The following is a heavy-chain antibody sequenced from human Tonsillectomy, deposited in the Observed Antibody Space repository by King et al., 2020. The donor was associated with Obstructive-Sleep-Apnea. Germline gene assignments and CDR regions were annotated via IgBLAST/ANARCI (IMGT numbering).Heavy chain of an antibody. V-gene: IGHV3-66*01. CDR3: ARVSGAVSATSRYFDL. CDR2: IYSGGST. CDR1: GFTVSSNY. Sequence: VQLVESGGGLVQPGGSLRLSCAASGFTVSSNYMSWVRQAPGKGLEWVSLIYSGGSTYCADSVKGRFTISRDDSKNTLYLQMTTLRAEDTAVYYCARVSGAVSATSRYFDLWGRGTLVTVSS. D-gene: IGHD5/OR15-5a*01. J-gene: IGHJ2*01.